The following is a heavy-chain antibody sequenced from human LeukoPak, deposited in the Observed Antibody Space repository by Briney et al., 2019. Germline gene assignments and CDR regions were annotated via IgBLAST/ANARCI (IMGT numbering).Heavy chain of an antibody. Sequence: SETLSLTCTVSGGSISSYYWSWIRQPPGKGLEWIGYIYYSGSTNYNPSLKSRVTISVDTSKNQFSLKLSSVTAADTAMYHCARVDTAVVPSTTLDYWGQGTLVTVSS. J-gene: IGHJ4*02. CDR1: GGSISSYY. CDR3: ARVDTAVVPSTTLDY. V-gene: IGHV4-59*08. CDR2: IYYSGST. D-gene: IGHD2-2*01.